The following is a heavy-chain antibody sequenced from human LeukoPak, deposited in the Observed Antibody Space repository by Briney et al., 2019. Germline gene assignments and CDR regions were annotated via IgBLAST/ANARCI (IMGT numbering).Heavy chain of an antibody. V-gene: IGHV4-28*05. CDR1: GYSISSSNW. CDR3: ARIQPLGYGDYPGGWFDP. D-gene: IGHD4-17*01. J-gene: IGHJ5*02. CDR2: IYYSGSI. Sequence: SDTLSLTCAVSGYSISSSNWWGWIRQSPGKGLEWIGYIYYSGSIYYNPSLKSRVTMSVDTSKNQFSLKLSSVTAVDTAVYYCARIQPLGYGDYPGGWFDPWGQGTLVTVSS.